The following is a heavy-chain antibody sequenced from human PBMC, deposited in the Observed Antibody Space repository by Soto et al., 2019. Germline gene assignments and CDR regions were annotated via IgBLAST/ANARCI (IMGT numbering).Heavy chain of an antibody. CDR2: INAGSGDT. J-gene: IGHJ6*02. CDR1: GYSFTGFA. Sequence: ASVKVSCKTSGYSFTGFAMHWVRQAPGQSLEWMGWINAGSGDTKYSQKLQGRVTITRDTFAATAYMELSSLRSEDTAVYFCARCVYCGRDCYRTQYHYYAMDVWGQGTTVTVSS. D-gene: IGHD2-21*02. CDR3: ARCVYCGRDCYRTQYHYYAMDV. V-gene: IGHV1-3*01.